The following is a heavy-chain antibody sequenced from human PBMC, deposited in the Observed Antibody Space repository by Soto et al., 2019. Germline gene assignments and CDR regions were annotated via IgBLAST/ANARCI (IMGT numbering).Heavy chain of an antibody. J-gene: IGHJ4*02. CDR1: GFNFGGYS. CDR3: AKRGGYAISFYDS. CDR2: LSGDGSRA. Sequence: PXGSLRVSCAGTGFNFGGYSMSWVRQAPGKGLDWVSTLSGDGSRAYYADSVRGRFTVSRDNSKSTLYLRMNSLRADDTAIYYCAKRGGYAISFYDSWGQGTLVTVSS. V-gene: IGHV3-23*01. D-gene: IGHD3-16*01.